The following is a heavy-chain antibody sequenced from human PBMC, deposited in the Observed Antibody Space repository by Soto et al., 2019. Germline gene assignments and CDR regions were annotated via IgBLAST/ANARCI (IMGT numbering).Heavy chain of an antibody. CDR1: GFTFSNYA. D-gene: IGHD6-13*01. J-gene: IGHJ4*02. Sequence: GGSLRLSCAASGFTFSNYAMSWVRQAPGKGLEWVSAIGGGGVPTYHADSVKGRFTISRDNSKNTLYLQMNSLRAEGTAVYYCASGRAAAGTNYYDYWGQGTLVTVSS. V-gene: IGHV3-23*01. CDR3: ASGRAAAGTNYYDY. CDR2: IGGGGVPT.